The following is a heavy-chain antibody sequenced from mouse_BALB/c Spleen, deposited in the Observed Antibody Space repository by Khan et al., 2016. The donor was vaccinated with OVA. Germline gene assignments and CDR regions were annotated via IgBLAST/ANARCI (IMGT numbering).Heavy chain of an antibody. CDR3: ARQPYYHYNIMDY. CDR1: GFSLTNYG. V-gene: IGHV2-6-1*01. Sequence: QVQLKESGPGLAAPSLSLSITCTISGFSLTNYGVHWVRQPPGKGLEWLVVIWSDGNTNYNSALKSRLTITKDNSQSQVFLKINSLQTDDTAIYFCARQPYYHYNIMDYWGQGTSVTVSS. CDR2: IWSDGNT. D-gene: IGHD2-10*01. J-gene: IGHJ4*01.